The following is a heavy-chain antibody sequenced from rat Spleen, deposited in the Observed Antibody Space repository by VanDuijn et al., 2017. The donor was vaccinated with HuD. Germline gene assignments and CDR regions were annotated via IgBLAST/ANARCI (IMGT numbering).Heavy chain of an antibody. J-gene: IGHJ4*01. Sequence: EVQLQESGPGLVKPSQSLSLTCSVTVYSITSSYRWNWIRKFPGNKLEWMGYINGAGSTNYNPSLKSRISITRDTSKNQVFLQVNSVTTEDTATYYCARWDYYDGTYGVMDAWGQGASVTVSS. CDR2: INGAGST. CDR1: VYSITSSYR. CDR3: ARWDYYDGTYGVMDA. V-gene: IGHV3-3*01. D-gene: IGHD1-12*02.